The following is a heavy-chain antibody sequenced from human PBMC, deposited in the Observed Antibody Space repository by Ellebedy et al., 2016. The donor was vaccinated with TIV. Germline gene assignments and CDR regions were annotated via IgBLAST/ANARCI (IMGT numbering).Heavy chain of an antibody. CDR1: AYTFTRYG. Sequence: ASVKVSCXVSAYTFTRYGMSWVRQAPGQGLERMGWIAVYNGHTKYAQKFQDRVVMTTETATSTVYMELRSLRSDDTAVYYCARSRLGGGHWYFDFWGRGTLVTVSS. J-gene: IGHJ2*01. CDR2: IAVYNGHT. D-gene: IGHD3-10*01. CDR3: ARSRLGGGHWYFDF. V-gene: IGHV1-18*01.